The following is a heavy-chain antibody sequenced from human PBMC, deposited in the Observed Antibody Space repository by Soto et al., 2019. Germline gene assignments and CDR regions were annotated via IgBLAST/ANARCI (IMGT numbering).Heavy chain of an antibody. CDR1: CGYIMGSSYY. CDR3: ARRHGLDIDAYY. D-gene: IGHD3-10*01. V-gene: IGHV4-39*01. Sequence: TLETQPVTWTVSCGYIMGSSYYWGMIRQSPGKGLEWIASFFIGGNTYYNPSLKSRVTISVDTSKNQFSLKLSSVTAADTALYFCARRHGLDIDAYYWGQGLLVTVSS. CDR2: FFIGGNT. J-gene: IGHJ4*02.